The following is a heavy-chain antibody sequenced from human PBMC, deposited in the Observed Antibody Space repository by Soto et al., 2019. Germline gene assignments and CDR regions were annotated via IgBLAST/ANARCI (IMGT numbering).Heavy chain of an antibody. J-gene: IGHJ2*01. CDR1: GGTFSSYA. D-gene: IGHD6-25*01. V-gene: IGHV1-69*05. CDR2: IIPIFGTA. CDR3: ASAAQDWYFDL. Sequence: QVQLVQSGAEVKKPGSSVKVSCKASGGTFSSYAISWVRQAPGQGLEWMGGIIPIFGTANYAKKFQGRVTITTDESTSTASMELSSLSSEDTAVDDCASAAQDWYFDLWGRGTMVTVSS.